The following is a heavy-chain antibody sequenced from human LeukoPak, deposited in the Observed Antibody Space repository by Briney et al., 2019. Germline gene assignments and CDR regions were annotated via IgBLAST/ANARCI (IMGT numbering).Heavy chain of an antibody. CDR1: GFTFRSYE. CDR2: ISSSGSTI. J-gene: IGHJ4*02. V-gene: IGHV3-48*03. Sequence: GGSLRLSCAASGFTFRSYEMNWVRQAPGKGLEWVSYISSSGSTIYYADSVKGRFTISRDNAKNSLYLQMNSLRAEDTAVYYYARELLWFGDRLSYWGQGTLVTVSS. D-gene: IGHD3-10*01. CDR3: ARELLWFGDRLSY.